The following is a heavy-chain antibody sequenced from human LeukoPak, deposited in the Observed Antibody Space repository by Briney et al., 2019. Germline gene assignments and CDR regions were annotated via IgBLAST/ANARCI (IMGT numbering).Heavy chain of an antibody. D-gene: IGHD6-13*01. Sequence: PSETLSLTCVVYGVSFSGYYWSWIRQPPGKGLEWIGEINHSGSTNYNPSLNSRVTISVDTSKNQFSLKLSSVTAADTAVYYCARAAAAGNWFDPWGQGTLVTVSS. J-gene: IGHJ5*02. CDR1: GVSFSGYY. CDR3: ARAAAAGNWFDP. V-gene: IGHV4-34*01. CDR2: INHSGST.